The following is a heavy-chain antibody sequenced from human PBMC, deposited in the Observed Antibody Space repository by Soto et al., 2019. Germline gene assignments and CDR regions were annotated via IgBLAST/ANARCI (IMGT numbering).Heavy chain of an antibody. V-gene: IGHV5-51*01. CDR2: IYPDDSDI. J-gene: IGHJ6*02. CDR1: GYSFTKYW. Sequence: RXGSLKISCKTCGYSFTKYWTVWVRQMPGKGLEWLGSIYPDDSDIRYRPSFQGQVTISVDESITTAYLQWTSLKASDTAMYYCERASGSDGMDVWGQGTMVTVSS. CDR3: ERASGSDGMDV.